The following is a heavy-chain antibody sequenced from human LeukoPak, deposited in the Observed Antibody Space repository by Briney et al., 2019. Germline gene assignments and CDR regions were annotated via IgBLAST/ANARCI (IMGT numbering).Heavy chain of an antibody. V-gene: IGHV1-18*01. CDR2: IGTYDGDT. J-gene: IGHJ5*02. CDR1: GGTFLSHT. D-gene: IGHD1-26*01. Sequence: ASVKVSCKTSGGTFLSHTFSWVRQAPGQGLEWMGWIGTYDGDTNFAQRVEGRVTLTIDTSTNTAYMELRSLRSDDTAMYYCARDYEGATRRDLFDPWGQGTLVTVSS. CDR3: ARDYEGATRRDLFDP.